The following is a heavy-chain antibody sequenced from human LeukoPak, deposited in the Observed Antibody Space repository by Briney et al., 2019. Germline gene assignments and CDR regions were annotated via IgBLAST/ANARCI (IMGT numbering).Heavy chain of an antibody. V-gene: IGHV4-59*12. CDR2: IYYSGST. J-gene: IGHJ4*02. D-gene: IGHD5-12*01. CDR3: ARDPRPYSGYDLDFDY. CDR1: GGSISSYY. Sequence: SETLSLTCTVSGGSISSYYWSWIRQPPGKGLEWIGYIYYSGSTNYNPSLKSRVTISVDTSKKQFSLKLSSVTAADTAVYYCARDPRPYSGYDLDFDYWGQGTLVTVSS.